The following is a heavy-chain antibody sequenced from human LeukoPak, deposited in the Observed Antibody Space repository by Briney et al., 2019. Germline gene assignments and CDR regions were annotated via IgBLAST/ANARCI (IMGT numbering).Heavy chain of an antibody. CDR1: GFTFNNSN. V-gene: IGHV3-21*01. CDR2: ITSSSSYI. Sequence: KAGGSLRLSCAASGFTFNNSNMNWVRQAPGKGLEWVSSITSSSSYIYYADSVKGRFTISRDNAKNSLYLQMNSLRAEDTAVYYCAREWFGTSCDYWGQGTLVTVSS. CDR3: AREWFGTSCDY. D-gene: IGHD3-10*01. J-gene: IGHJ4*02.